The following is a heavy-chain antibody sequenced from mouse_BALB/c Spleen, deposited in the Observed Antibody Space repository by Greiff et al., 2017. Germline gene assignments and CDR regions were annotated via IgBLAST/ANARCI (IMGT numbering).Heavy chain of an antibody. CDR2: INPGSGGT. CDR3: ARGTGVDSY. Sequence: VQLQQSGAELVRPGTSVKVSCKASGYAFTNYLIEWVKQRPGQGLEWIGVINPGSGGTNYNEKFKGKATLTADKSSSTAYMQLSSLTSDDSAVYFCARGTGVDSYWGQGTSVTVSS. CDR1: GYAFTNYL. D-gene: IGHD4-1*01. V-gene: IGHV1-54*01. J-gene: IGHJ4*01.